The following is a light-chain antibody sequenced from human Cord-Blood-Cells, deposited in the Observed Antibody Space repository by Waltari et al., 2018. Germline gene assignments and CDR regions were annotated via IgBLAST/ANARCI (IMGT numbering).Light chain of an antibody. Sequence: IVMTQSPYSLAVSLGQRAPVHCKSSQSVLYSSNNKNYLAWYHQKPGQPPKLLIYWASTREAGVPDLYIGSGSGTDFTLTISSLQAEDVAVHYCQQYYSTPLTFGGGTKVEIK. CDR2: WAS. CDR3: QQYYSTPLT. J-gene: IGKJ4*01. V-gene: IGKV4-1*01. CDR1: QSVLYSSNNKNY.